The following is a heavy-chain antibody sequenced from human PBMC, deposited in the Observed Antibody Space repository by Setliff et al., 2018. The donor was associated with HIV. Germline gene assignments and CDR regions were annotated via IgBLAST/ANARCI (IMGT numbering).Heavy chain of an antibody. CDR2: IYTSGTT. V-gene: IGHV4-61*02. Sequence: SETLSLTCTVSGDSISGGSYYWSWIRQPAGKGLEWIGRIYTSGTTNYNPSLKSRVTISVDTSKNQFSLKLSSVTAADTAVYYCARSSSSWSGWFGPWGQGTLVTVSS. J-gene: IGHJ5*02. CDR1: GDSISGGSYY. CDR3: ARSSSSWSGWFGP. D-gene: IGHD6-13*01.